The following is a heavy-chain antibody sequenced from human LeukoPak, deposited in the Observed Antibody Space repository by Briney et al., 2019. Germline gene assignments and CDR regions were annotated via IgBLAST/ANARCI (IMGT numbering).Heavy chain of an antibody. V-gene: IGHV3-13*01. Sequence: PGGSLRLSCAASGFTFSSYDMHWVRQSRGKGPEWVSAIGTTGDTYYSGSVKGRFTTSRENAKNSLYLQMNSLRAEDTAVYYCARGPNPFSGDSWFDPWGQGTLVTVSS. CDR2: IGTTGDT. CDR1: GFTFSSYD. CDR3: ARGPNPFSGDSWFDP. J-gene: IGHJ5*02. D-gene: IGHD2-21*01.